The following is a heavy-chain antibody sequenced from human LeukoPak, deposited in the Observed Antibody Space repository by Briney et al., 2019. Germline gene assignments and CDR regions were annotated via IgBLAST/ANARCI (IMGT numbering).Heavy chain of an antibody. Sequence: GASVKVSCKASGYTFTSYDINWVRQATGQGLEWMGWMNPNSGNTGYAQKFQGRVTMTRDTSISTAYMELSRLRSDDTAVYYCARGALGYCSSTSCYAAEYYYYYYGMDVWGQGTTVTVSS. V-gene: IGHV1-8*01. CDR1: GYTFTSYD. CDR3: ARGALGYCSSTSCYAAEYYYYYYGMDV. CDR2: MNPNSGNT. J-gene: IGHJ6*02. D-gene: IGHD2-2*01.